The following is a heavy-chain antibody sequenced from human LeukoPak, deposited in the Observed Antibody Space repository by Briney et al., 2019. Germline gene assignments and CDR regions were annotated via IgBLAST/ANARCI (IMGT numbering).Heavy chain of an antibody. Sequence: ASVKVSCKASGGTFSRYAISWVRQAPGQGLEWMGGIIPIFGTANYAQKFQGRVTITTDESTSTAYMELSSLRSEDTAVYYCARGGGVLGKYCSSTSCYGGHYWGQGTLVTVSS. J-gene: IGHJ4*02. V-gene: IGHV1-69*05. D-gene: IGHD2-2*01. CDR1: GGTFSRYA. CDR3: ARGGGVLGKYCSSTSCYGGHY. CDR2: IIPIFGTA.